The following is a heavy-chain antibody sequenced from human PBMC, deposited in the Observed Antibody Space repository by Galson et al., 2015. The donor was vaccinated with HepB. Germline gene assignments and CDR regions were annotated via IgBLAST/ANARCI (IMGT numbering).Heavy chain of an antibody. D-gene: IGHD3-10*01. CDR1: GYTFTSYD. V-gene: IGHV1-8*01. CDR3: ARGQSTLSYGSGSYEDY. Sequence: SVKVSCKASGYTFTSYDINWVRQATGQGLEWMGWMNPNSGNTGYAQKFQGRVTMTRNTSISTAYMELSSLRSEDTAVYYCARGQSTLSYGSGSYEDYWGQGTLVTVSS. J-gene: IGHJ4*02. CDR2: MNPNSGNT.